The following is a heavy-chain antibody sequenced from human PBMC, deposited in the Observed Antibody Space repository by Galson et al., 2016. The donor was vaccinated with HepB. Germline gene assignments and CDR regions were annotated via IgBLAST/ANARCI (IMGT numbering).Heavy chain of an antibody. D-gene: IGHD2-2*01. CDR2: ISGTSTYI. CDR3: SRAVEMPAAISGFNWFDP. J-gene: IGHJ5*02. V-gene: IGHV3-21*01. CDR1: GFTFSTYS. Sequence: SLRLSCAASGFTFSTYSMNWVRQAPGKGLEWVSSISGTSTYIYYADSLRGRSTISRDNAKNSLYLQMNSLRAEDTAVYYCSRAVEMPAAISGFNWFDPWGQGTLVTVSS.